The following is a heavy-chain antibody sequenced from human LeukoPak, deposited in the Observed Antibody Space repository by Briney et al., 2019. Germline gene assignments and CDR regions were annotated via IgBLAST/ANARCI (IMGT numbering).Heavy chain of an antibody. CDR1: GFIFSSYE. J-gene: IGHJ3*02. V-gene: IGHV3-48*03. CDR2: ISIRGTHI. D-gene: IGHD3-16*01. CDR3: VRGGGAAYKYNAFDI. Sequence: GGSLILSCAASGFIFSSYEMNWVRQAPGKGLEWVSYISIRGTHIYYAESVKGRFTISRDNTKNSLYLQMNSLRAEDTAVYYCVRGGGAAYKYNAFDIWGQGTMVTGSS.